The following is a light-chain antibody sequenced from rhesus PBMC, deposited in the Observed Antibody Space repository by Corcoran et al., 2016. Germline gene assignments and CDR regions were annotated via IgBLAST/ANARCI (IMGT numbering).Light chain of an antibody. CDR2: KAS. V-gene: IGKV1-74*01. CDR1: ENVNNY. Sequence: DIQLTQSPSSLSASVGDRVTITCRASENVNNYLNWYQQKPGKAPKLLLYKASTLQSGVPSRFSGIGSGTDYTFTSSSLQPEDGATYYCQHGYGTPFTVGHGTKLDIK. CDR3: QHGYGTPFT. J-gene: IGKJ3*01.